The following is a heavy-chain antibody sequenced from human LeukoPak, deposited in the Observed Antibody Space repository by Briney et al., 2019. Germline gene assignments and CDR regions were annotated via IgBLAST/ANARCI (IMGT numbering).Heavy chain of an antibody. V-gene: IGHV4-4*07. J-gene: IGHJ6*03. CDR1: GGSISSYY. Sequence: PSETLSLTCTVSGGSISSYYWSWIRQPAGKGPEWIGRIYTSGSTNYNPSLKSRVTMSVDTSKNQFSLKLSSVTAADTAVYYCARDDRSLGDGSGSYYFSYYYYYMDVWGKGTTVTVSS. CDR2: IYTSGST. CDR3: ARDDRSLGDGSGSYYFSYYYYYMDV. D-gene: IGHD3-10*01.